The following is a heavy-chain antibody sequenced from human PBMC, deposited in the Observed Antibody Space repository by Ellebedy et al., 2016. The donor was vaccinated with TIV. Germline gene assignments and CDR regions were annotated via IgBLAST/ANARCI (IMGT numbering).Heavy chain of an antibody. CDR2: ITSDTKTI. Sequence: PGGSLRLSCAASGFTFSIYSMNWVRQAPGKGLEWVSYITSDTKTINYAASVKGRFTISRDNAKNLVHLQMNSLRDEDTAVYYCARSVAGHFDYWGQGTVVTVSS. V-gene: IGHV3-48*02. J-gene: IGHJ4*02. D-gene: IGHD6-19*01. CDR3: ARSVAGHFDY. CDR1: GFTFSIYS.